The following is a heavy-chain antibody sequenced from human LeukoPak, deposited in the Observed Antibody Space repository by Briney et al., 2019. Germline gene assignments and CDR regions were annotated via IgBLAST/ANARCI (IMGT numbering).Heavy chain of an antibody. CDR2: ISSSSSYI. V-gene: IGHV3-21*01. Sequence: PGGSLRLSCAASGFTFSSYSMNWVRQAPGKGLEWVSSISSSSSYIYYADSVKGRFTISRDNAKNSLYLQMNSLRAEDTAVYYCARDPRSYSSSWSHPVSFDYWGQGTLVTVSS. D-gene: IGHD6-13*01. CDR1: GFTFSSYS. J-gene: IGHJ4*02. CDR3: ARDPRSYSSSWSHPVSFDY.